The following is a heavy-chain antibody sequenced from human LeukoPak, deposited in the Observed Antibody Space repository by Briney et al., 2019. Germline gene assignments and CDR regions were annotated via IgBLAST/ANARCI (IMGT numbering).Heavy chain of an antibody. CDR2: TYYRSKWFN. J-gene: IGHJ4*02. Sequence: SQTLSLTCAISGDSVSSNSAAWNWISQSPSRGLEWLGRTYYRSKWFNDYAVSVRSRITINPDTSKNQFSLQLSSVTPEDTAVYYCARLVGGSPDSWGQGTPVTVSS. CDR1: GDSVSSNSAA. CDR3: ARLVGGSPDS. V-gene: IGHV6-1*01. D-gene: IGHD6-19*01.